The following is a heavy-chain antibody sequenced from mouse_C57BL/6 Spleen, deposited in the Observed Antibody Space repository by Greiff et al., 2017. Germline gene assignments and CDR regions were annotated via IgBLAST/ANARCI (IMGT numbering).Heavy chain of an antibody. CDR3: ARGSSSWYVDV. Sequence: VQLQESGPGLVPPSQSLSITCTVSGFSLTSYGVHWVRQSPGKGLEWLGVIWRGGSTDYNAAFISRLSISKDNSKSQVFFKMNSLQADDTGIYYCARGSSSWYVDVWGTGTTVTVSA. J-gene: IGHJ1*03. CDR1: GFSLTSYG. V-gene: IGHV2-2*01. D-gene: IGHD1-1*01. CDR2: IWRGGST.